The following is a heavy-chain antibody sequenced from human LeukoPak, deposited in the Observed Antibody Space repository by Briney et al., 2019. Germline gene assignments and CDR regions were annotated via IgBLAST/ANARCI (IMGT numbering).Heavy chain of an antibody. CDR3: ATSGWYLLPGVY. Sequence: PSETLSLTCTVSGDSISSTNYYWGWIRQPPGKGLEWIGSIYSGSTYYNPSLESRVTISVDTSKNQFSLKLSSVTAADTAVYYCATSGWYLLPGVYWGQGTLVTVSS. CDR2: IYSGST. D-gene: IGHD6-19*01. V-gene: IGHV4-39*01. J-gene: IGHJ4*02. CDR1: GDSISSTNYY.